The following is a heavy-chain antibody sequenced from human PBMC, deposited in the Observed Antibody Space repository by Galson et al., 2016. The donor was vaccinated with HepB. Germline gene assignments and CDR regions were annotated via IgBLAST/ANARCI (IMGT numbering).Heavy chain of an antibody. D-gene: IGHD3-10*01. V-gene: IGHV4-31*03. Sequence: TLSLTCSVSGDSVNSGGYYWSWIRQHPEKGLEHIGHIYRGMNTYYNPSLKSRLTISLDTSTNQFSLKLSSVTAADTAIYFCARGVMIRGASRTFDIWGQGTVVNVSS. CDR3: ARGVMIRGASRTFDI. J-gene: IGHJ3*02. CDR1: GDSVNSGGYY. CDR2: IYRGMNT.